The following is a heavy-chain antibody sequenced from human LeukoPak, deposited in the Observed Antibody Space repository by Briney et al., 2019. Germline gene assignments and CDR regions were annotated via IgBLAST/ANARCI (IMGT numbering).Heavy chain of an antibody. CDR1: GYTFIGYY. Sequence: AAVKVSCKASGYTFIGYYMHGVRQAPGQGREWMGWINPIRGGTNYEKKFQGRVTMTRDTYISTAYMELSRLRSDDTAVYYCARDSARYCSSTSCPDYYYYGMDVWGQGTTVTVSS. J-gene: IGHJ6*02. V-gene: IGHV1-2*02. D-gene: IGHD2-2*01. CDR2: INPIRGGT. CDR3: ARDSARYCSSTSCPDYYYYGMDV.